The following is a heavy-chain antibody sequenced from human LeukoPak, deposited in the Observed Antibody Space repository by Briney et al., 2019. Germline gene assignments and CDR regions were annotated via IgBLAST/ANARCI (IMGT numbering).Heavy chain of an antibody. CDR1: GFALSSYA. CDR2: VSGSGGNT. Sequence: GGSLRLSCAASGFALSSYATSWVRQAPGKGLEWVSAVSGSGGNTFYADSVRGRFTISRDNSKNTLSLLMNNLRADDTAVYFCAKDASYDYVWGTFRYLRRNENYYFDYWGQGTLVTVSS. V-gene: IGHV3-23*01. CDR3: AKDASYDYVWGTFRYLRRNENYYFDY. J-gene: IGHJ4*02. D-gene: IGHD3-16*02.